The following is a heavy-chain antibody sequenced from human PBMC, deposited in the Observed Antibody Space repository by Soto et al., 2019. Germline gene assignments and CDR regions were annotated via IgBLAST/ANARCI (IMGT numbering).Heavy chain of an antibody. D-gene: IGHD1-26*01. V-gene: IGHV3-30-3*01. CDR3: ARDGGEVGSFDY. CDR1: GFTFSSYA. Sequence: QVQLVESGGGVVQPGRSLRLSCAASGFTFSSYAMHWVRQAPGKGLEWVAVISYDGSNKYYADSVKGRFTISRDNSKNTLYLQMNSLRAEDTAVYYCARDGGEVGSFDYWGQGTLVTVSS. J-gene: IGHJ4*02. CDR2: ISYDGSNK.